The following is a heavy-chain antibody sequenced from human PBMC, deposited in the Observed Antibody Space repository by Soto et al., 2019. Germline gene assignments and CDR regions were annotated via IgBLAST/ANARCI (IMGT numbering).Heavy chain of an antibody. V-gene: IGHV3-23*01. D-gene: IGHD5-18*01. CDR3: AKERHSFGKAVDY. CDR1: GFTFSSYA. Sequence: GGSLRLSCAASGFTFSSYAMSWVRRAPGKGLEWVSGISYSGNNIYYADSVKGRFTISRDNSKNTLYLQMSSLRADDTAIYYCAKERHSFGKAVDYWGQGTLVTVSS. CDR2: ISYSGNNI. J-gene: IGHJ4*02.